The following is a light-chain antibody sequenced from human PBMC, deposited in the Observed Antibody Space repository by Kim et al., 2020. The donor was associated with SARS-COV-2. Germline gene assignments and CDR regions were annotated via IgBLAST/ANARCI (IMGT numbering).Light chain of an antibody. CDR3: QAWDSSTALYV. J-gene: IGLJ1*01. V-gene: IGLV3-1*01. Sequence: SPGQTARLTCSGDELETKYTFWYQQRPGQSPILVIYQDNKRPSGIPERFSGSNSEDTATLTISGTQAMDEADYYCQAWDSSTALYVFGTGTKVTVL. CDR2: QDN. CDR1: ELETKY.